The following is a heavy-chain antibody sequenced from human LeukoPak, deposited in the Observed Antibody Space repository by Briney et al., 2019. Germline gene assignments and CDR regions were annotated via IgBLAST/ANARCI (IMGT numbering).Heavy chain of an antibody. CDR2: IYSSGST. CDR1: GDSIRSYY. V-gene: IGHV4-4*07. CDR3: AREGRGSTPGY. J-gene: IGHJ4*02. D-gene: IGHD2-15*01. Sequence: PSETLSLTCTVSGDSIRSYYWSWIRQPSGKGLEWIGRIYSSGSTDYNPSLKSRVTMSVDTSKNQFSLKLSSVTAADTAVYYCAREGRGSTPGYWGQGTLVTVSS.